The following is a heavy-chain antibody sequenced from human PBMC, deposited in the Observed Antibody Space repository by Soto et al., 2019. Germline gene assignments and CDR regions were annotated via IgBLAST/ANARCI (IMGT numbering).Heavy chain of an antibody. D-gene: IGHD6-19*01. CDR3: ARHSSGWYTWFDP. CDR2: IYYSGST. J-gene: IGHJ5*02. V-gene: IGHV4-28*01. CDR1: GYSISSSNW. Sequence: SETLSLTCAVSGYSISSSNWWSWIRQPPGKGLEWIGYIYYSGSTNYNPSLKSRVTISVDTSKNQFSLKLSSVTAADTAVYYCARHSSGWYTWFDPWGQGTLVTVSS.